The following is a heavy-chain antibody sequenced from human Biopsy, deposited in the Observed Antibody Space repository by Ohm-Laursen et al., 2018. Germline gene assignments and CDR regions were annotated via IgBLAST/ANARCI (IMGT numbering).Heavy chain of an antibody. V-gene: IGHV4-34*01. D-gene: IGHD6-19*01. CDR3: ARGRLRAVARFDY. CDR1: GGSFSDNN. J-gene: IGHJ4*02. CDR2: INHSEST. Sequence: SETLSLTCAVYGGSFSDNNWSWICQPPGQGLEWVGVINHSESTNYNPSLKSRVTISVDTSKNQYSLKLSSVTAADTAVYYCARGRLRAVARFDYWGQGTLVTVSS.